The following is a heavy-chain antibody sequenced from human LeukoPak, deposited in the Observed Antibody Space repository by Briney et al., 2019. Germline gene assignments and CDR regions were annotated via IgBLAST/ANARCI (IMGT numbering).Heavy chain of an antibody. CDR1: GYTFTSYD. CDR3: ARGQKWQLLHYYYYYMDV. V-gene: IGHV1-8*01. J-gene: IGHJ6*03. Sequence: GASVKASCKASGYTFTSYDINWVRQATGQGLEWMGWMNPNSGNTGYAQKFQGRVTMTRNTSISTAYMELSSLRSEDTAVYYCARGQKWQLLHYYYYYMDVWGKGTTVTVSS. D-gene: IGHD2-15*01. CDR2: MNPNSGNT.